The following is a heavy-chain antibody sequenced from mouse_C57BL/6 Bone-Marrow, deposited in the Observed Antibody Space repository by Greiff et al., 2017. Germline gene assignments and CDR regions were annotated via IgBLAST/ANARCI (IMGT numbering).Heavy chain of an antibody. V-gene: IGHV1-85*01. J-gene: IGHJ4*01. CDR1: GYTFPSYD. D-gene: IGHD1-1*01. CDR3: AGGVGYAMDY. Sequence: VQLQQSGPELVKPGASVKLSCKASGYTFPSYDINWVKQRPGQGLEWIGWIYPRDGSTKYNEKLKGKATLTVDTSSSTAYMELHSLTSEDSAVYFCAGGVGYAMDYWGQGTSVTVSS. CDR2: IYPRDGST.